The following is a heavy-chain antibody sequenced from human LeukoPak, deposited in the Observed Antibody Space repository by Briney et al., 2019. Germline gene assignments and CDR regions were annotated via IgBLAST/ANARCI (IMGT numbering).Heavy chain of an antibody. J-gene: IGHJ4*02. D-gene: IGHD3-10*01. CDR2: ISSDGSRV. CDR1: GFTFSDYW. V-gene: IGHV3-74*01. Sequence: GGSLRLSCAASGFTFSDYWMHWVRQAPGKGLVWVSRISSDGSRVTYADSVKGRFTISRDNAKNTLYLQMNSLRAEDTAVYYCAKGDQGALWFGELYGDYWGQGTLVTVSS. CDR3: AKGDQGALWFGELYGDY.